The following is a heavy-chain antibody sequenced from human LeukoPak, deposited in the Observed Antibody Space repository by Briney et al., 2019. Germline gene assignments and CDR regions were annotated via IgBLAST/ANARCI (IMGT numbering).Heavy chain of an antibody. CDR2: IYSDNT. CDR1: GFTVSSNS. Sequence: GSLRLSCTVSGFTVSSNSMSWVRQAPGMGLEWVSFIYSDNTHYSDSVKGRFTISRDNSKNTLYLQMNSLRAEDTAVYYCARRAGAYSHPYDYWGQGTLVTVSS. CDR3: ARRAGAYSHPYDY. V-gene: IGHV3-53*01. J-gene: IGHJ4*02. D-gene: IGHD4/OR15-4a*01.